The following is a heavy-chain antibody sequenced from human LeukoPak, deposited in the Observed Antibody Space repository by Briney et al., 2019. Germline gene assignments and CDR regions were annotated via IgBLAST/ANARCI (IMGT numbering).Heavy chain of an antibody. V-gene: IGHV3-23*01. D-gene: IGHD2-21*02. Sequence: GGSLRLSCAASGFTFNNYWMSWVRQAPGKGLEWVSAISGSGGSTYYADSVKGRFTISRDNSKNTLYLQMNSLRAEDTAVYYCAKLKTAYDAFDIWGQGTMVTVSS. CDR3: AKLKTAYDAFDI. J-gene: IGHJ3*02. CDR1: GFTFNNYW. CDR2: ISGSGGST.